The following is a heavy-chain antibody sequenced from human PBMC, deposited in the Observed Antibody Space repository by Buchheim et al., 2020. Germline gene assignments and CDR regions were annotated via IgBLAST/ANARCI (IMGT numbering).Heavy chain of an antibody. CDR2: IKQDGSEK. CDR1: GFVFNNYW. Sequence: EVQLVESGGDLVQPGGSLRLSCTTSGFVFNNYWMNWVRQAPGKGLEWVANIKQDGSEKYYVDSVKGRFTISRDNAKNSLYLQMNSLRAEDTAVYYCAREGGYSGYGDPVGFDYWGQGTL. V-gene: IGHV3-7*01. J-gene: IGHJ4*02. CDR3: AREGGYSGYGDPVGFDY. D-gene: IGHD5-12*01.